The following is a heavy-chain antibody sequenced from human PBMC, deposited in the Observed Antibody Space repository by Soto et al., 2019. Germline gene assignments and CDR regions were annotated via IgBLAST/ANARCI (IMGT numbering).Heavy chain of an antibody. CDR1: GGTFSSYT. D-gene: IGHD2-15*01. V-gene: IGHV1-69*04. Sequence: SVKVSCKASGGTFSSYTISWVRQAPGQGLEWMGRIIPILGIANYAQKFQGRVTITADKSTSTAYMELSSLRSEDTAVYYCARDLLGYCSGGSCYRWFDPWGQGTLVTSPQ. J-gene: IGHJ5*02. CDR2: IIPILGIA. CDR3: ARDLLGYCSGGSCYRWFDP.